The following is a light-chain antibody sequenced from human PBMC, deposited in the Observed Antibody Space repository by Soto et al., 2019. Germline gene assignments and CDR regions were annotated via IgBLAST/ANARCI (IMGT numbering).Light chain of an antibody. V-gene: IGKV3-20*01. CDR1: QSISSNY. Sequence: EIVLTQSPGTLSLFPGERATLSCRASQSISSNYLAWYQQKPGQAPRLLIHGASNRATGIPDRFSGAGSGTDFALTNSRLEPEDFVVYYCHQYGSAPAWTFGQGTKVEIK. J-gene: IGKJ1*01. CDR2: GAS. CDR3: HQYGSAPAWT.